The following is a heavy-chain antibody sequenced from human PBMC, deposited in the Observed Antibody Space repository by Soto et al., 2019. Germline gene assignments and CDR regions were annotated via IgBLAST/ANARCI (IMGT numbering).Heavy chain of an antibody. Sequence: GESLKISCKGPGYSFTNYRINWVRQMPGKGLEWMGRIDPSDSYTNYSPSFQGHVTISADNSLSTAYLQWSSLKASDTATYYCARTYYYESSGYSGPFDPWGRGTLVTVSS. CDR2: IDPSDSYT. D-gene: IGHD3-22*01. CDR1: GYSFTNYR. CDR3: ARTYYYESSGYSGPFDP. V-gene: IGHV5-10-1*01. J-gene: IGHJ5*02.